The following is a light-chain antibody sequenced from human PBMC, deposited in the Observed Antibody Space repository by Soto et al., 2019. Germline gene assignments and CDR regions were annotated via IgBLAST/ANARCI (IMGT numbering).Light chain of an antibody. Sequence: QSALTQPASVSGSPGQSITISCTGTSSDVGGYNYVSWYQQHPGKAPKLMIYEVNNRPSGVSSRFSGSKSGNTASLTISGLPAEDEADYYCTSFTSRNTLYVFGTGTKVTVL. J-gene: IGLJ1*01. V-gene: IGLV2-14*01. CDR2: EVN. CDR3: TSFTSRNTLYV. CDR1: SSDVGGYNY.